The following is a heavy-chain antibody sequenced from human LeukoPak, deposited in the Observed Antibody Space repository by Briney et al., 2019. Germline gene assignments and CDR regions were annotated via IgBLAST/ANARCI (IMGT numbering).Heavy chain of an antibody. V-gene: IGHV3-33*01. D-gene: IGHD6-13*01. J-gene: IGHJ4*02. CDR2: IWYDGTSK. CDR3: ARSQSSSLIDY. Sequence: GGSLRLSCAASGFSLSAYGIHWVRQAPGKGLEWVAVIWYDGTSKDYADSVKGRFTFSRDNSKNTLYLQMNSLTVEDTAVYYCARSQSSSLIDYWGQGTLVTVSS. CDR1: GFSLSAYG.